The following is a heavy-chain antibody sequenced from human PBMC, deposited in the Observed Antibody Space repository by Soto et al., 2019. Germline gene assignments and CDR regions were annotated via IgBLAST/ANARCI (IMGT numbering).Heavy chain of an antibody. CDR1: GFTFSSYG. Sequence: QVQLVESGGGVVQPGRSLRLSCAASGFTFSSYGMHWVRQAPGKGLEWVAVIWYDGSNKYYADSVKGRFTISRDNSKNTLYLQMNSLRAEDTAVYYCTGGISSTSSDPHAFDIWGQGTMVTVSS. J-gene: IGHJ3*02. CDR2: IWYDGSNK. V-gene: IGHV3-33*01. CDR3: TGGISSTSSDPHAFDI. D-gene: IGHD2-2*01.